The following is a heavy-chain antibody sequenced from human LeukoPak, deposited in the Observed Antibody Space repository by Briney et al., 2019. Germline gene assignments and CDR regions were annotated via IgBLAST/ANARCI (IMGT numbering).Heavy chain of an antibody. D-gene: IGHD3-10*01. CDR3: AKGVEASGSYSPRDNWFDP. J-gene: IGHJ5*02. CDR2: ISGSGGST. CDR1: GFTFSSYA. Sequence: GGSLRLSCAASGFTFSSYAMSWVRQAPGKGLEWVSAISGSGGSTYYADSVKGRFTISRDNSKNTLYLQTNSLRAEDTAVYYCAKGVEASGSYSPRDNWFDPWGQGTLVTVSS. V-gene: IGHV3-23*01.